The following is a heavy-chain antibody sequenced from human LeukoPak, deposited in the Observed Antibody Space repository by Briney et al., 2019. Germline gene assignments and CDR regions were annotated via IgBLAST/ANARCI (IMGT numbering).Heavy chain of an antibody. J-gene: IGHJ4*02. CDR2: ISTTGGTI. D-gene: IGHD5-12*01. CDR1: RLTFSAYY. Sequence: PGGSLRLSCAASRLTFSAYYMSWIRQAPGKGLEWVSYISTTGGTIYYADSVKGRFTISRDNAKNSLYLQMNSLRAEDTAVYYCARSLAASTGYDYIDYWGQGTLVTVSS. CDR3: ARSLAASTGYDYIDY. V-gene: IGHV3-11*01.